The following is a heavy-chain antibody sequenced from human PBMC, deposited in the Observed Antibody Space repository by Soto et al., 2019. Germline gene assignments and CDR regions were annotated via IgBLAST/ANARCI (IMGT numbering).Heavy chain of an antibody. D-gene: IGHD4-17*01. V-gene: IGHV1-18*01. CDR3: ARADYGDDVY. Sequence: QVQLVQSGAEVKKPGASVKVSCKASGYTFSSYRISWVRQAPGQGPEWMGWIHAYNGDTKYAQKFQDRLIMTTDTSTSTAYMELRSLTSDDTAVYYCARADYGDDVYWGQGTLVTVSS. CDR1: GYTFSSYR. CDR2: IHAYNGDT. J-gene: IGHJ4*02.